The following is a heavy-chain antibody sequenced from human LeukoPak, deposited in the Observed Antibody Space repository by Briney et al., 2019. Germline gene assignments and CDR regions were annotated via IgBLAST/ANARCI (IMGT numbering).Heavy chain of an antibody. V-gene: IGHV3-30*18. J-gene: IGHJ4*02. CDR3: AKEAGYSYGFDY. CDR2: ISYDGSSK. D-gene: IGHD5-18*01. Sequence: PGGSLRLSCAASGFTFSNYGIHWVRQAPGKGLEWVAVISYDGSSKYYADSVKGRCTISRDNSKNTVYLQMNSLRAEDTAVYYCAKEAGYSYGFDYWGQGTLVSVSS. CDR1: GFTFSNYG.